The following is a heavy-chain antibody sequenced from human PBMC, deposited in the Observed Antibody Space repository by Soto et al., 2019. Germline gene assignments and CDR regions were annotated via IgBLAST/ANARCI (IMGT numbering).Heavy chain of an antibody. Sequence: PGESLKISCKGSGYRFSTFWIGWVRQMPGKGLEWVAIIYPDQSRAMYSPAFQGQVTISVDKSISTAYLQWNSLKASDTAIYYCARRHDDLLTGQRYHLDFWGPGTLVTVSS. CDR1: GYRFSTFW. D-gene: IGHD3-9*01. V-gene: IGHV5-51*01. CDR3: ARRHDDLLTGQRYHLDF. CDR2: IYPDQSRA. J-gene: IGHJ4*02.